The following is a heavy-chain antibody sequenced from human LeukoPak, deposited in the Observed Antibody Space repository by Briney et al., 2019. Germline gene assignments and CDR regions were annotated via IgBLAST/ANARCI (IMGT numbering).Heavy chain of an antibody. Sequence: PSETLSLTCAVSGGSISSSNWWSWVRQPPGKGLEWIGEIYHSGSTYYNPSLKSRVTISVDKSKNQFSLKLSSVTAADTAVYYCARSMVAASGGHYYYYYGMDVWGQGTTVTVSS. J-gene: IGHJ6*02. CDR2: IYHSGST. CDR1: GGSISSSNW. CDR3: ARSMVAASGGHYYYYYGMDV. D-gene: IGHD2-15*01. V-gene: IGHV4-4*02.